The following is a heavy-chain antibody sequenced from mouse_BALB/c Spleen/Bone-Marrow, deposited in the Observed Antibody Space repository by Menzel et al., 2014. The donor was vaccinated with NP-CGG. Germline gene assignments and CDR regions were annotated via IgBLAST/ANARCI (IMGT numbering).Heavy chain of an antibody. CDR2: INPYSSTI. V-gene: IGHV4-1*02. CDR3: ARLGYYGWFAY. CDR1: GFDFSRYW. Sequence: EVMLVESGGGLVQPGGSLKLSCAASGFDFSRYWMSWVRQAPGKGLEWIGEINPYSSTIDYTPSLKDKFIISRDNAKNTPYLQMSKVRSEDTALYCCARLGYYGWFAYWGQGTLVTVSA. J-gene: IGHJ3*01. D-gene: IGHD2-3*01.